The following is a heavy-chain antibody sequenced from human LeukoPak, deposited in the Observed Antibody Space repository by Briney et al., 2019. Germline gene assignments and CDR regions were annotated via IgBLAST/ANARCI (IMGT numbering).Heavy chain of an antibody. V-gene: IGHV3-20*04. CDR2: INWNGGST. CDR1: GFTFDDYG. J-gene: IGHJ4*02. CDR3: ARVNGYGGNVDFDY. Sequence: GGSLRLSCAASGFTFDDYGMSWVRQAPGKGLEWVSGINWNGGSTGYADSVKGRFTISRDNAKNSLYLQMSSLRAEDTALYYCARVNGYGGNVDFDYWGQGTLVTVSS. D-gene: IGHD4-23*01.